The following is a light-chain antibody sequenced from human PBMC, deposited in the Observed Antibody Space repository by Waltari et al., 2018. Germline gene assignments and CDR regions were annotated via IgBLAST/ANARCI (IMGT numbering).Light chain of an antibody. CDR3: QLRYKWPPIFT. J-gene: IGKJ3*01. CDR2: DAS. Sequence: EVVLTQSPATLSLSPGERATLSCRASESVSNYLAWYQQKPGQAPTPLIYDASPRATGIPARFSGSGSGTDFTLSISSLEPEDFAVYYCQLRYKWPPIFTFGPGTKVHIK. V-gene: IGKV3-11*01. CDR1: ESVSNY.